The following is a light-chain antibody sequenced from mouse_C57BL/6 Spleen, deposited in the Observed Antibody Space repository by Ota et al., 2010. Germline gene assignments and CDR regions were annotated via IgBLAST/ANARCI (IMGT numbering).Light chain of an antibody. J-gene: IGKJ5*01. V-gene: IGKV8-28*01. CDR3: HQYLSSLT. CDR2: GAS. Sequence: DIVMTPVSISLSVSAGEKVTMSCKSSQSLLNSGNQKNYLAWYQQKPGQPPKLLIYGASTRESGVPDRFTGSGSGTDFTLTISSVQAEDLAVYYCHQYLSSLTFGAGTKLELK. CDR1: QSLLNSGNQKNY.